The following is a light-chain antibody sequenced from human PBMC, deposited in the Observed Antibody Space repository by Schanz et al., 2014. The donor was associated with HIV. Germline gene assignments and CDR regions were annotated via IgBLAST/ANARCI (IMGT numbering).Light chain of an antibody. CDR1: SSDVGGYNY. Sequence: QSVLTQPPSASGSPGQSVTISCTGTSSDVGGYNYVSWFQQHPGKAPQLLIYEVSLRPSGVPDRFSGSKSGNTASLSISGLQAEDEADYYCSSYTSSSPLGVFGTGTKLTVL. CDR2: EVS. J-gene: IGLJ1*01. CDR3: SSYTSSSPLGV. V-gene: IGLV2-8*01.